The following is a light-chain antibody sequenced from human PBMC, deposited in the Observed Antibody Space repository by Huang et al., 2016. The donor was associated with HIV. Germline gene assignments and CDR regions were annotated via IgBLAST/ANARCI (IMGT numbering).Light chain of an antibody. Sequence: IQLTQSPSSLSASVGDRVTITCRASQDISSYLAWYQQKPGKDPKLLIFAASTLQSGVPSRFSGSGSGTDFTLTISSLQPEDFATYYCQQSRTFGGGTKVDIK. CDR2: AAS. V-gene: IGKV1-9*01. CDR1: QDISSY. J-gene: IGKJ4*01. CDR3: QQSRT.